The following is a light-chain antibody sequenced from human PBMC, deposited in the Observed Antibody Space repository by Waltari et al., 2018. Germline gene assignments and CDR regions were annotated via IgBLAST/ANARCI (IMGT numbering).Light chain of an antibody. V-gene: IGKV1-5*03. Sequence: DIQMTQSPSTLSESVGDRVTITCRASQSISSWLAWYQQKPGKAPKLLLYKASSLESGVPSRFSGSGSGTEFTLTISSLQPDDFATYYCQQYNSFMYTFGQGTKLEIK. CDR2: KAS. CDR1: QSISSW. CDR3: QQYNSFMYT. J-gene: IGKJ2*01.